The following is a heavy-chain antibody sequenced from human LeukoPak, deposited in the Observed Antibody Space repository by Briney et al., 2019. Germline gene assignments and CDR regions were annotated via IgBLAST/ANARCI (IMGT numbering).Heavy chain of an antibody. D-gene: IGHD6-13*01. CDR3: ARHEGAVGSSSWFNWFDS. Sequence: SETLSLTCTVSGGSIGGYYWSWIRQPPGQGLEWIGYICYPGSTNYNPSLKSRVTISVDTSENQFFLRLTSVTAADTAVYYCARHEGAVGSSSWFNWFDSWGQGTLVTVSS. J-gene: IGHJ5*01. CDR1: GGSIGGYY. V-gene: IGHV4-59*08. CDR2: ICYPGST.